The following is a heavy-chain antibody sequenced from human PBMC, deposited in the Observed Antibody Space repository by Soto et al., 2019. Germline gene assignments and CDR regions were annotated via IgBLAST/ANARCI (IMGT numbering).Heavy chain of an antibody. V-gene: IGHV4-59*11. Sequence: PSETLSLTCSVSGGSMSNHYWSWIRQPPGKGLEWIGDIYYSGNTDYNPSLKSRVSISVDTSKSQFFLKLNAVAAADTAVYFCARVSYYYGNSGYSYGWFGPWGQGTLVTVSS. D-gene: IGHD3-22*01. CDR1: GGSMSNHY. CDR3: ARVSYYYGNSGYSYGWFGP. CDR2: IYYSGNT. J-gene: IGHJ5*02.